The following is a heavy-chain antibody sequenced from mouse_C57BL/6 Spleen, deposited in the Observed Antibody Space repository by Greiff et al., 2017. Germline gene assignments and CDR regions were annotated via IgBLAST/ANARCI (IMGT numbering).Heavy chain of an antibody. CDR1: GYTFTDYD. Sequence: QVQLQQSGAELVRPGASVTLSCKASGYTFTDYDMPWVKQTPVHGLEWIGAIDPETGGTAYNQKFKGKAILTADKASRTAYMELRSLTSEDSAVYYCTKGDYYGSRAYWGQGTTRTVSA. V-gene: IGHV1-15*01. J-gene: IGHJ2*01. CDR2: IDPETGGT. CDR3: TKGDYYGSRAY. D-gene: IGHD1-1*01.